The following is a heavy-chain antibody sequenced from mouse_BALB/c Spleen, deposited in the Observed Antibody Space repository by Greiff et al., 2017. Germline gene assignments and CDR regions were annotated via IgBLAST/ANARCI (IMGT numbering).Heavy chain of an antibody. J-gene: IGHJ4*01. CDR3: ARSHYGYYAMDD. D-gene: IGHD1-2*01. V-gene: IGHV1-18*01. Sequence: EVQLQQSGPELVKPGASVKIPCKASGYTFTDYNMDWVKQSHGKSLEWIGDINPNNGGTIYNQKFKGKATLTVDKSSSTAYMELRSLTSEDTAVYYCARSHYGYYAMDDWGQGTSVTVSS. CDR2: INPNNGGT. CDR1: GYTFTDYN.